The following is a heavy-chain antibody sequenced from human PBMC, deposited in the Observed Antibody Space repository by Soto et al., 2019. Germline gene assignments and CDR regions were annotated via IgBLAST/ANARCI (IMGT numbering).Heavy chain of an antibody. J-gene: IGHJ6*01. Sequence: VASVKVSCKASGFTFTSSAVQWVRQARGQRLEWIGWIVVGSGNTNYAQNFQGRVTITRDASTSTTYMELTSLRSEDTAMYYCAADRAGIAVAGSSARSFGDDYYDMDVWGQGTGVTVSS. CDR2: IVVGSGNT. D-gene: IGHD6-19*01. CDR1: GFTFTSSA. V-gene: IGHV1-58*01. CDR3: AADRAGIAVAGSSARSFGDDYYDMDV.